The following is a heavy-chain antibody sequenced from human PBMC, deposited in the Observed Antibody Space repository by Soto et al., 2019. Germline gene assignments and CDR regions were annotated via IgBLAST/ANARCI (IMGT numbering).Heavy chain of an antibody. D-gene: IGHD3-10*01. CDR3: AKTMVRANYGMDV. J-gene: IGHJ6*02. CDR1: GFTFSSYA. Sequence: RRLSCAASGFTFSSYAMSWVRQAPGKGLEWVSAISGSGGSTYYADSVKGRFTISRDNSKNTLYLQMNSLRAEDTAVYYCAKTMVRANYGMDVWGQGTKVTVSS. V-gene: IGHV3-23*01. CDR2: ISGSGGST.